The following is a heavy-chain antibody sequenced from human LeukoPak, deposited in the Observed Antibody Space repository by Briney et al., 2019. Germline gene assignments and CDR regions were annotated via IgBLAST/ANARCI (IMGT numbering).Heavy chain of an antibody. CDR2: IYHSGST. D-gene: IGHD5/OR15-5a*01. CDR1: GDSISTSNSY. Sequence: PSETLSLTCTVSGDSISTSNSYWGWIRQPPGKGLEWIGSIYHSGSTYYNPSLKSRVTISVDTSKNQFSLKLSSVTAADTAVYYCARANRVSLYYFDYWGQGTLVTVSS. CDR3: ARANRVSLYYFDY. J-gene: IGHJ4*02. V-gene: IGHV4-39*07.